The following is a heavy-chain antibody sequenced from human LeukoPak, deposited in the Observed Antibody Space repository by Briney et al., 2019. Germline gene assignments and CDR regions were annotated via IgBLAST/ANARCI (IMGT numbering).Heavy chain of an antibody. D-gene: IGHD3-10*01. J-gene: IGHJ6*03. Sequence: SEPLSLPCTVSGGSISSYYWSWIRQPPGKGLEWIGYIYYSGSTNYNPSLKSRVTISLDTSKNQFSLKLSSVTAADTAVYYCAREGTDQYYYYYMDVWGKGTTVTVSS. V-gene: IGHV4-59*01. CDR3: AREGTDQYYYYYMDV. CDR1: GGSISSYY. CDR2: IYYSGST.